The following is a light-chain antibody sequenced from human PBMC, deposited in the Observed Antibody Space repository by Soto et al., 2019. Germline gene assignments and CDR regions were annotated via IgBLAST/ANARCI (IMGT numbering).Light chain of an antibody. CDR2: GAS. Sequence: EIVLTQSPGTLSLSPGERATLSCRASQSVSSSYLAWYQQKPGQAPRLLIYGASSRATAIPDRFSGSGSGTDFTLTRSRLEPEDFAVYYCQQYGSSPVYTFGQGTKLEIK. CDR1: QSVSSSY. CDR3: QQYGSSPVYT. J-gene: IGKJ2*01. V-gene: IGKV3-20*01.